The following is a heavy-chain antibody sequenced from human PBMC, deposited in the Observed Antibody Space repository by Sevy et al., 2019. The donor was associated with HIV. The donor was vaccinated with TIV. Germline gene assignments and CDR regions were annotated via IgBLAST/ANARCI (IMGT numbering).Heavy chain of an antibody. Sequence: GESLKISCAASGFSFSGYGMHWVRQAPGKGLEWVAVIWYDGTNKAYKDSVKGRYTIFRDNSKNTLYLQMNSLRAEDTAVYYCARERIAVAGMGYYFDFWGQGTLVTVSS. CDR2: IWYDGTNK. J-gene: IGHJ4*02. D-gene: IGHD6-19*01. CDR3: ARERIAVAGMGYYFDF. V-gene: IGHV3-33*01. CDR1: GFSFSGYG.